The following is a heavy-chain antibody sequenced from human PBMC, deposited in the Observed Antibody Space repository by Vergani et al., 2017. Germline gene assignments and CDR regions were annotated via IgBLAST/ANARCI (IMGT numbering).Heavy chain of an antibody. D-gene: IGHD4-17*01. J-gene: IGHJ6*02. CDR3: AKAGIWDYGDFGPYGMDV. CDR2: IYYSGST. CDR1: GGSFSGYY. V-gene: IGHV4-34*01. Sequence: QVQLQQWGAGLLKPSETLSLTCAVYGGSFSGYYWSWIRQHPGKGLEWIGYIYYSGSTYYNPSLKSRVTISVDTSKNQFSLKLSSVTAADTAVYYCAKAGIWDYGDFGPYGMDVWGQGTTVTVSS.